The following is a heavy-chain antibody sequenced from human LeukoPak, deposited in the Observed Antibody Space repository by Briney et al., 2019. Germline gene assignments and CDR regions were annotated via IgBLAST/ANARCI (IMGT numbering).Heavy chain of an antibody. Sequence: GGSLRLSCAASGFTFSSYAMSWVRQAPGKGLEWVSAISGSGGSTYYADSVKGRFTISRDNSKNTLYLEMNSLRAEDTAVYYCAKDRRCSGGSCYIYDYWGQGTLVTVSS. CDR3: AKDRRCSGGSCYIYDY. J-gene: IGHJ4*02. CDR2: ISGSGGST. V-gene: IGHV3-23*01. D-gene: IGHD2-15*01. CDR1: GFTFSSYA.